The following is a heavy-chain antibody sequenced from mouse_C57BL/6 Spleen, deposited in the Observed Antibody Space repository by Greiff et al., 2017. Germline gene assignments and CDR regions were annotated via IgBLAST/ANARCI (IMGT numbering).Heavy chain of an antibody. Sequence: VQLQQSGAELARPGASVKMSCKASGYTFTSYTMHWVKQRPGQGLEWIGYINPSSGYTKYNQKFKDKATLTADKSSSTAYMQLSSLTSEDSAVYYCAGMGSSYYAMDYWGQGTSVTVSS. D-gene: IGHD1-1*01. V-gene: IGHV1-4*01. CDR1: GYTFTSYT. CDR3: AGMGSSYYAMDY. CDR2: INPSSGYT. J-gene: IGHJ4*01.